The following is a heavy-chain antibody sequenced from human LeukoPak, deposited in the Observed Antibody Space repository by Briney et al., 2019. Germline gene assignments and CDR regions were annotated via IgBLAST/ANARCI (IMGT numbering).Heavy chain of an antibody. V-gene: IGHV3-21*01. CDR1: GFTFSSYS. CDR2: ISSSSSYI. J-gene: IGHJ6*02. D-gene: IGHD2-15*01. Sequence: GSLRLSCAASGFTFSSYSMNWVRQAPGKGLEWVSSISSSSSYIYYADSVKGRFTISRDNAKNSLYLQMNSPRAEDTAVYYCARFGGGYGMDVWGQGTTVTVSS. CDR3: ARFGGGYGMDV.